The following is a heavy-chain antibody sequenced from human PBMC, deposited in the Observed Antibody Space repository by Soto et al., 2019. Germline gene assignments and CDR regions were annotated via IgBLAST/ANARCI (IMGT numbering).Heavy chain of an antibody. Sequence: GGSLRLSCAASGFTFSSYDMHWVRQVIGKGLEWVSGIDTADNTHYPDSVKGRFTISRENAKNSLYLQMNNLRAGDTAVYYCTRDFYGLDVWGQGTTVTVSS. CDR1: GFTFSSYD. J-gene: IGHJ6*02. CDR2: IDTADNT. V-gene: IGHV3-13*01. CDR3: TRDFYGLDV.